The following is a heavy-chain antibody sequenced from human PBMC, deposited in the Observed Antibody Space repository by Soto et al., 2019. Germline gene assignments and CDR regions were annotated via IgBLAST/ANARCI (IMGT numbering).Heavy chain of an antibody. CDR2: IYYSGST. Sequence: SETLSLTCTVSGCSISSSSYYWGWIRQPPGKGLEWIGSIYYSGSTYYNPSLKSRVTISVDTSKNQFSLKLSSVTAADTAVYYCARRLSSMIVVVTPFDYWGQGTLVTVSS. J-gene: IGHJ4*02. CDR3: ARRLSSMIVVVTPFDY. CDR1: GCSISSSSYY. V-gene: IGHV4-39*01. D-gene: IGHD3-22*01.